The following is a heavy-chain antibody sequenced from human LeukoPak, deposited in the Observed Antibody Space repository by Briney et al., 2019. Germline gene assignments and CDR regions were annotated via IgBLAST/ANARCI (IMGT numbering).Heavy chain of an antibody. V-gene: IGHV4-4*07. CDR2: IYTSGST. J-gene: IGHJ4*02. D-gene: IGHD1-26*01. Sequence: SETLSLTCTVSGCSISSYYWSWLRQPAGKERQWIGRIYTSGSTNYNPSLKSRVTISVDTSKNQFSLKLSSVTAADTAVYYCARVGIVGADFDYWGQGTLVTVSS. CDR1: GCSISSYY. CDR3: ARVGIVGADFDY.